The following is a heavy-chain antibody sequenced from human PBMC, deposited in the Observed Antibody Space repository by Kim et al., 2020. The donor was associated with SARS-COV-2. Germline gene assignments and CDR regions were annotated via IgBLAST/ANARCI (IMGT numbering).Heavy chain of an antibody. V-gene: IGHV3-33*01. D-gene: IGHD3-10*01. CDR3: ARDFGELTGQPFDY. Sequence: ADSVKGRFTISRDNSKNTLYLQMNSLRAEDTAVYYCARDFGELTGQPFDYWGQGTLVTVSS. J-gene: IGHJ4*02.